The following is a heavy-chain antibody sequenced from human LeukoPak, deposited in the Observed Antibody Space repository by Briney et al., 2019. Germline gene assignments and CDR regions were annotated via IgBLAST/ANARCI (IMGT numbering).Heavy chain of an antibody. CDR3: ARMWLGGGYFDY. CDR1: GFTVNSRF. D-gene: IGHD6-19*01. Sequence: PGGSLRLSCAASGFTVNSRFMTWVRQAPGKGLGWVSVIYSGGSTFYPDSVKGRFTISRDNSKNTLYLQMNSLRAEDTAVYYCARMWLGGGYFDYWGQGTLVTVSS. V-gene: IGHV3-53*01. CDR2: IYSGGST. J-gene: IGHJ4*02.